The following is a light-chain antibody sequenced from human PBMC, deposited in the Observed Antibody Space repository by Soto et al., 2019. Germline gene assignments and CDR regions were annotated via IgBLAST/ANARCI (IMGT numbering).Light chain of an antibody. V-gene: IGLV3-1*01. Sequence: SYELTQPPSVSVSPGQTASISCSGDKLGDKYVCWYQQKPGQSPLLVIYQDDKRPSGIPERFSGSTSGDTATLTVTGTQTMDEADYYCQAWVSTTAGGVFGGGTKLTVL. CDR1: KLGDKY. CDR2: QDD. CDR3: QAWVSTTAGGV. J-gene: IGLJ2*01.